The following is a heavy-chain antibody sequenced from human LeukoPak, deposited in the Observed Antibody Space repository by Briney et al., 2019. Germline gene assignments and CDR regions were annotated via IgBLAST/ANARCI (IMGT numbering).Heavy chain of an antibody. Sequence: SETQSLTCAVYGGSFNAYYWTWIRQTPGKGLEWIGEINHSGNTNYNPSLESRVTISADTSKNQFSLNLGSVTAADTAIYYCARGLRFIQGPGYYYMDVWGKGTTVTVSS. D-gene: IGHD3-16*02. V-gene: IGHV4-34*01. CDR1: GGSFNAYY. J-gene: IGHJ6*03. CDR2: INHSGNT. CDR3: ARGLRFIQGPGYYYMDV.